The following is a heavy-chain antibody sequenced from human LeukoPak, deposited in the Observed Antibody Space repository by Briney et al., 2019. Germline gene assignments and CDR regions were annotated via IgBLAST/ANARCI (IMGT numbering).Heavy chain of an antibody. CDR1: GFTFSSYE. CDR3: ARIVYIYGYYYFDY. Sequence: GGSLRLSCAASGFTFSSYEMNWVRQAPGKGLEWVSYIRSSGTTIYYADSVKGRFTIPRDNAKNSLYLQMNSLRAEDTAVYYCARIVYIYGYYYFDYWGQGTLVTVSS. V-gene: IGHV3-48*03. J-gene: IGHJ4*02. D-gene: IGHD5-18*01. CDR2: IRSSGTTI.